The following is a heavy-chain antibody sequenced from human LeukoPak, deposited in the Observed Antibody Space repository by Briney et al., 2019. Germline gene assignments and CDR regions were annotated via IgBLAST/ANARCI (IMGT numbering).Heavy chain of an antibody. Sequence: SQTLSLTCAISGDSVSGITSAWHWIRQSPSRGLEWLGRTYYRSKWYNDYGLSLKSRIIINTDTSKNQFSLHLNSVTPEDTAVYYCTRGGVSFDYWGQGTMVTVSS. V-gene: IGHV6-1*01. D-gene: IGHD3-10*01. CDR2: TYYRSKWYN. CDR1: GDSVSGITSA. J-gene: IGHJ4*02. CDR3: TRGGVSFDY.